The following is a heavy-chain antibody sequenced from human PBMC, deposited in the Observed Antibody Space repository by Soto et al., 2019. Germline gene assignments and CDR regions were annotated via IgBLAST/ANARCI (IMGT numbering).Heavy chain of an antibody. CDR3: ARFRLTSSSYNWFDP. CDR2: MYYTGST. J-gene: IGHJ5*02. V-gene: IGHV4-59*01. D-gene: IGHD6-13*01. Sequence: ETPSPTCSVFGCILLRKYWGWSRQSPGKGLEWIGYMYYTGSTNYNPSLRGRVTISVDKSKNQFSLKLSSVTAADTAVYYCARFRLTSSSYNWFDPWGQGTLVTVSS. CDR1: GCILLRKY.